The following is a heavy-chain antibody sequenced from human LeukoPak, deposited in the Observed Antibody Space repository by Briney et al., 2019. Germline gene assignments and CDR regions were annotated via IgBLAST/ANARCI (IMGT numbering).Heavy chain of an antibody. CDR1: GFTVSINY. Sequence: PGGSLRLSCAASGFTVSINYMSWVRQAPGKGLEWVSVIYSGGRTDYADSVKGRFTTSRDNSKNTLYLQMNSLRADDTALYYCAKERSGGWPFDYWGQGTLVTVSS. J-gene: IGHJ4*02. D-gene: IGHD6-19*01. V-gene: IGHV3-53*01. CDR2: IYSGGRT. CDR3: AKERSGGWPFDY.